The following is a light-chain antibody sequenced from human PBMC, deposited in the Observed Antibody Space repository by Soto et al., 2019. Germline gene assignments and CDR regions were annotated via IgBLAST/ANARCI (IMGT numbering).Light chain of an antibody. CDR2: DVS. V-gene: IGLV2-14*03. CDR1: SSDVGGYNY. J-gene: IGLJ1*01. CDR3: SSYTSSTSYV. Sequence: QSVLTQPASVSGSPGQSITISCTGTSSDVGGYNYVSWYQQHPGKAPKLVIYDVSNRPSGVSNRFSGPKSGDTASLTISGLQAEDEAVYYCSSYTSSTSYVFGSGTKLTVL.